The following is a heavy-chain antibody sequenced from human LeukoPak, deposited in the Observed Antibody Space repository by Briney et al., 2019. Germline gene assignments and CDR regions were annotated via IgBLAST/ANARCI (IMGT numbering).Heavy chain of an antibody. V-gene: IGHV3-7*01. D-gene: IGHD2-8*01. CDR3: ARAGTKWYDY. CDR2: IKQDGSEK. Sequence: GGSLRLSCAASGFNFSSYWMNWVRQAPGKGREWVGNIKQDGSEKHYVDSVEGRFTISRDNAKNSLYLEMNSLRAEDTAVYYCARAGTKWYDYWGQGTLVTVSS. J-gene: IGHJ4*02. CDR1: GFNFSSYW.